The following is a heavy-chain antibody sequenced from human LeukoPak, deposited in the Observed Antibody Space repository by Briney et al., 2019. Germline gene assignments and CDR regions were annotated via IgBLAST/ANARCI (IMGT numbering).Heavy chain of an antibody. Sequence: GGSLRLSCAAAGLTFSNYGMHWVRQAPGKGLEWVAYIRYDGRNKYSADSVKGRFTIYRDNSKSTLYLQMNSLRPEDTAVYYCAKGGSNNWSFDNWGQGTLVTVSS. D-gene: IGHD1-1*01. CDR2: IRYDGRNK. CDR3: AKGGSNNWSFDN. V-gene: IGHV3-30*02. CDR1: GLTFSNYG. J-gene: IGHJ4*02.